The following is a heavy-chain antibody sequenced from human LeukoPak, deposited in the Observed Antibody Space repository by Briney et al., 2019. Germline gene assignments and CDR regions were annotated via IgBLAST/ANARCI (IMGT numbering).Heavy chain of an antibody. CDR3: ARDSLSMVRGVIIKGGFDY. V-gene: IGHV3-53*01. CDR1: GFTVSSNY. J-gene: IGHJ4*02. CDR2: IYSGGST. D-gene: IGHD3-10*01. Sequence: TGGSLRLSCAASGFTVSSNYMSWVRQAPGKGLEWVSVIYSGGSTYYADSVKGRFTISRDNSKNTLYLQMNSLRAEDTAVYYCARDSLSMVRGVIIKGGFDYWGQGTLVTVSS.